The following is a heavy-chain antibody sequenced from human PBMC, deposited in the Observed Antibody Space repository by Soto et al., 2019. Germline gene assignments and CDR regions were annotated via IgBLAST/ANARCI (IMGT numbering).Heavy chain of an antibody. CDR1: GFTFSSYD. V-gene: IGHV3-13*01. CDR3: ARGDGVVPPKVYYYGMDV. Sequence: PGGSLRLSCAASGFTFSSYDMHWVRQATGKGLEWVSAIGTAGDTYYPGSVKGRFTISRENAKNSLYLQMNSLRAEDTAVYYCARGDGVVPPKVYYYGMDVWGQGTTVTVSS. D-gene: IGHD3-3*01. J-gene: IGHJ6*02. CDR2: IGTAGDT.